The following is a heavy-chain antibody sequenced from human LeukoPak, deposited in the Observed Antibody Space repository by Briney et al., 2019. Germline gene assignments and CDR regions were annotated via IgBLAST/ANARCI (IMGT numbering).Heavy chain of an antibody. CDR1: GGSIFSSNSY. Sequence: PSETLSLTCTVSGGSIFSSNSYWGWIRQPPGKGLEWIGSIYYSGNTYYNASLKSRVTISVDTSKNQFSLKLSSVTAADTAVYYCARGAYGSGSSATFDPWGQGTLVTVSS. CDR2: IYYSGNT. CDR3: ARGAYGSGSSATFDP. D-gene: IGHD3-10*01. J-gene: IGHJ5*02. V-gene: IGHV4-39*01.